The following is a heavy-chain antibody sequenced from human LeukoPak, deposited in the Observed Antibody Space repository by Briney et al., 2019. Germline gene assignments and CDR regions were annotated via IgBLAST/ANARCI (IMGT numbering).Heavy chain of an antibody. Sequence: PSETLSLTCAVSGYSISSGYYWGWIRQPPGKGLEWIGGIYHSGSTYYNPSLKSRVTISVDTSKNQFSLKLSSVTAADTAVYYCARENYDSNYFDYWGQGTRVTVSS. V-gene: IGHV4-38-2*02. CDR2: IYHSGST. CDR1: GYSISSGYY. J-gene: IGHJ4*02. D-gene: IGHD3-3*01. CDR3: ARENYDSNYFDY.